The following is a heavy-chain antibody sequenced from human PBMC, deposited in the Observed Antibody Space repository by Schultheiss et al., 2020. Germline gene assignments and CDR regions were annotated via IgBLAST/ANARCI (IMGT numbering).Heavy chain of an antibody. CDR2: IYYSGST. Sequence: SETLSLTCTVSGGSISSGGYYWSWIRQHPGKGLEWIGYIYYSGSTYYNPSLKSRVIISLDRSKNQFSLKLTSVTAADTAVYYCARAAGYHHGMGVWGQGTTVTVSS. CDR3: ARAAGYHHGMGV. J-gene: IGHJ6*02. V-gene: IGHV4-30-4*08. CDR1: GGSISSGGYY.